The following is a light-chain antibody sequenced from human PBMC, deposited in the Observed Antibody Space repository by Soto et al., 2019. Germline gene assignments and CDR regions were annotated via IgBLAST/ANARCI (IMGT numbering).Light chain of an antibody. V-gene: IGKV2-24*01. CDR2: AIS. J-gene: IGKJ2*01. CDR1: QSLVHSDGNTY. Sequence: DIVMTQTPLSSSVTLGQPASISCRSSQSLVHSDGNTYLSWLQQRPGQHPRLLIYAISNRCSGVPGRFSGSGAGTDFTLKISRVEAEDVGVYYCMQATQSYTFGQGTKLEIK. CDR3: MQATQSYT.